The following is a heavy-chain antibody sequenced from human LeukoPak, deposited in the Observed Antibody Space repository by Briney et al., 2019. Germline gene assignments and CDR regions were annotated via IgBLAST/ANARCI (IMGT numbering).Heavy chain of an antibody. Sequence: SETLSLTCTVSGGSISSSSYYWGWIRQPPGKGLAWIGSIYYSGSTYYNPSLKSRVTISVDTSKNQFSLKLSSVTAADTAVYYCASMSWIQLWSSHCSGGSCPPYFDYWGQGTLVTVSS. CDR2: IYYSGST. D-gene: IGHD2-15*01. V-gene: IGHV4-39*01. CDR3: ASMSWIQLWSSHCSGGSCPPYFDY. J-gene: IGHJ4*02. CDR1: GGSISSSSYY.